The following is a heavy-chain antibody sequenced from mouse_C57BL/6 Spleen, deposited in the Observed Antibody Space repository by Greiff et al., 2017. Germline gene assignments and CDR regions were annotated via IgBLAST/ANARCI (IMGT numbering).Heavy chain of an antibody. D-gene: IGHD1-1*01. CDR2: ISYDGSN. J-gene: IGHJ3*01. V-gene: IGHV3-6*01. CDR3: ARNYGSSSPAWFAY. Sequence: VQLQQSGPGLVKPSQSLSLTCSVTGYSITSGYYWNWIRQFPGNKLEWMGYISYDGSNNYNPSLKNRISITRDTSKNQFFLKLNSVTTEDTATYYCARNYGSSSPAWFAYWGQGTLVTVSA. CDR1: GYSITSGYY.